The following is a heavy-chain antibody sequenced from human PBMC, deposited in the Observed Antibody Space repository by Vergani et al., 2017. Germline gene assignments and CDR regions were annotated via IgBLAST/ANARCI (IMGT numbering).Heavy chain of an antibody. CDR3: ARFSPRSRAAMVSYYYYGMDV. CDR2: ISGSGGST. J-gene: IGHJ6*02. CDR1: GFTFSSYW. D-gene: IGHD5-18*01. Sequence: EVQLVESGGGLVQPGGSLRLSCAASGFTFSSYWMSWVRQAPGKGLEWVSAISGSGGSTYYADSVKGRFTISRDNSKNTLYLQMNSLRAEDTAVYYCARFSPRSRAAMVSYYYYGMDVWGQGTTVTVSS. V-gene: IGHV3-23*04.